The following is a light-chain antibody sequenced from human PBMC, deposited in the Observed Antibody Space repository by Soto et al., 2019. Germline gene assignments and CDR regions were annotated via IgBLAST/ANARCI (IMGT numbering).Light chain of an antibody. CDR3: QHCDTSWP. J-gene: IGKJ1*01. V-gene: IGKV1-5*01. CDR2: NAS. CDR1: RNIERW. Sequence: DIQMTQSPSTLSASVGDRVTITCRASRNIERWLAWYQQKPGKPPKLLILNASTLGSGVPSRFSGSGSGTEFTLTLSGLQPDDFATYYCQHCDTSWPFGQGTKVDIK.